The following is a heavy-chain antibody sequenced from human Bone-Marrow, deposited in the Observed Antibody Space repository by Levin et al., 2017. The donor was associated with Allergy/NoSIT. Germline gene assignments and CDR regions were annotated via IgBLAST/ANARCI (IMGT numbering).Heavy chain of an antibody. CDR3: ARRTDYGSGSYGTGWFDP. CDR1: GGSISSSSYY. J-gene: IGHJ5*02. Sequence: PSETLSLTCTVSGGSISSSSYYWGWIRQPPGKGLEWIGSIYYSGSTYYNPSLKSRVTISVDTSKNQFSLKLSSVTAADTAVYYCARRTDYGSGSYGTGWFDPWGQGTLVTVSS. CDR2: IYYSGST. V-gene: IGHV4-39*01. D-gene: IGHD3-10*01.